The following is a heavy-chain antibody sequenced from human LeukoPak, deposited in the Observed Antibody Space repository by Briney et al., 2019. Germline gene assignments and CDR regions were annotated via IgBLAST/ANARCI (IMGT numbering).Heavy chain of an antibody. Sequence: PGGSLRLSCAASGFTVSSIHMVWVRQAPGKGLEWVSVTYTGGNSYYADSVKGRFIISRDISKNTLYLQMNSLRAEDSALYYCARGGRGSAAVVAPRSFDIWGQGTMVTASS. D-gene: IGHD3-22*01. CDR3: ARGGRGSAAVVAPRSFDI. J-gene: IGHJ3*02. CDR2: TYTGGNS. CDR1: GFTVSSIH. V-gene: IGHV3-53*01.